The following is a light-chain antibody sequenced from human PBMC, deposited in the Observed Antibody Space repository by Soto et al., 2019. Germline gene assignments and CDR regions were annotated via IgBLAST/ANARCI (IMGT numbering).Light chain of an antibody. CDR3: SSYTNTDTLV. V-gene: IGLV2-14*01. CDR2: EVN. Sequence: QSVLTQPASVSVSPGQSITISCTGTSNDIGDYNFVSWYQHHPGKAPKLMIFEVNNRPSGVSLRFSGSKSGNTASLTISGLQAEDEADYYCSSYTNTDTLVFGGGTKVTVL. J-gene: IGLJ3*02. CDR1: SNDIGDYNF.